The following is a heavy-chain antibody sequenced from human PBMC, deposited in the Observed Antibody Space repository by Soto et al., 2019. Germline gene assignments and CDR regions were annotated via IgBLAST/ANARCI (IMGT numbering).Heavy chain of an antibody. Sequence: GGSLRLSCTASGFTFSSYAMHWVRQAPGKGLEWVAVISYDGSNKYYADSVKGRFTISRDNSKNTMYLQMNSLRVEDTAVYYCARPYSSGWYGDLDYWGQGTLVTVSS. CDR1: GFTFSSYA. J-gene: IGHJ4*02. D-gene: IGHD6-19*01. CDR2: ISYDGSNK. CDR3: ARPYSSGWYGDLDY. V-gene: IGHV3-30-3*01.